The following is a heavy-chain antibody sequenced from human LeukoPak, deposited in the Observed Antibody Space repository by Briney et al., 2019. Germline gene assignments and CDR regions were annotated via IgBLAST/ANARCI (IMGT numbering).Heavy chain of an antibody. Sequence: PSETLSLTCTVSGGSVSSGSYYWSWIRQPPGKGLEWIGYIYYSGSTNYNPSLKSRVTISVDTSKNQFSLKLSSVTAADTAVYYCARDRGGYNPRAFDIWGQGTMVTVSS. V-gene: IGHV4-61*01. CDR3: ARDRGGYNPRAFDI. CDR1: GGSVSSGSYY. D-gene: IGHD5-24*01. CDR2: IYYSGST. J-gene: IGHJ3*02.